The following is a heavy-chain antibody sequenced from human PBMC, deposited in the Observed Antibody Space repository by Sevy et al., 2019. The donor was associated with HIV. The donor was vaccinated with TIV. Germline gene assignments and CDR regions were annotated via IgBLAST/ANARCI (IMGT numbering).Heavy chain of an antibody. V-gene: IGHV3-30-3*01. Sequence: GGSLRLSCAASGFTFSSYAMHWVRQAPGKGLEWVAVISYDGSNKYYADSVKGRFTISRDNAVNSLYLQMNSLRDEDTAVYYCARDDSSGQYLNYFDPWGPGTLVTVSS. J-gene: IGHJ5*02. CDR3: ARDDSSGQYLNYFDP. D-gene: IGHD3-22*01. CDR2: ISYDGSNK. CDR1: GFTFSSYA.